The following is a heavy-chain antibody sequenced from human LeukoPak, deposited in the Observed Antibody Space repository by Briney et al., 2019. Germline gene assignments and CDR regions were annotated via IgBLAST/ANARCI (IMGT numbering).Heavy chain of an antibody. Sequence: PSETLSLTCGVYDGSLINYDCHWIRQAPGKGLEWIGEISHGGITKHNPSLKSRVTMSQDTSKRQFSLKMNSMTAADTGVYYCGIFMDVVPGSMSWGLGTLVTASS. CDR3: GIFMDVVPGSMS. V-gene: IGHV4-34*01. CDR1: DGSLINYD. D-gene: IGHD2-21*01. J-gene: IGHJ4*02. CDR2: ISHGGIT.